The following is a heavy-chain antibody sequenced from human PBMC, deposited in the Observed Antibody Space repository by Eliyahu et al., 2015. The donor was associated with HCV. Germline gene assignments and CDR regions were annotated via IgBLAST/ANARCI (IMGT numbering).Heavy chain of an antibody. D-gene: IGHD3/OR15-3a*01. Sequence: QMQLVESRGGVVQPGRSLRLSCAASGFTFSNYGMXWVRQAPGKGLEWVAVIWYDGSNKYYADSVKGRFTISRDNSRNTLYLQMNSLRAEDTAVYYCARDRDQLLQYFGLDNWGQGTLVIVSS. CDR1: GFTFSNYG. J-gene: IGHJ4*02. CDR3: ARDRDQLLQYFGLDN. V-gene: IGHV3-33*01. CDR2: IWYDGSNK.